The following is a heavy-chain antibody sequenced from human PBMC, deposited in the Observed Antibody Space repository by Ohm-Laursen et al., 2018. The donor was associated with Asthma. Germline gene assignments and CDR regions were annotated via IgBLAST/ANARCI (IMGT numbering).Heavy chain of an antibody. D-gene: IGHD3-22*01. CDR2: IYYSGGT. CDR3: ARATYYHESTGYYFFDY. CDR1: GGSISTGAYY. J-gene: IGHJ4*02. Sequence: TLSLTCTVSGGSISTGAYYWSWIRQHPGKGLEWIGYIYYSGGTYYNPSLRSRVTMLVDTSTNQLSLNLSSVSAADTAMYYCARATYYHESTGYYFFDYWGQGTLVTVSS. V-gene: IGHV4-31*03.